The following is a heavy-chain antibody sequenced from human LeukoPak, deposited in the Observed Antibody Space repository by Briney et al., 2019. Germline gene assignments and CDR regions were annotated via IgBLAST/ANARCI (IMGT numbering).Heavy chain of an antibody. Sequence: SETLSLTCSVSGYSISSGSYWGWIRQPPGKGLEWIGTIYRSETTYYNPSLKSRVTVSVDTSKNQFSLKLISVTAADTAVYYCARDSDLRRFYSWGQEALVTVSS. CDR1: GYSISSGSY. J-gene: IGHJ5*01. D-gene: IGHD2-21*02. CDR3: ARDSDLRRFYS. V-gene: IGHV4-38-2*02. CDR2: IYRSETT.